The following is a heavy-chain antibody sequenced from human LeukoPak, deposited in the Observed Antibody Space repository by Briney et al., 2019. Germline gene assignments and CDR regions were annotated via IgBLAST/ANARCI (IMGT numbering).Heavy chain of an antibody. CDR2: TYYRSKWYN. D-gene: IGHD2-15*01. J-gene: IGHJ4*02. V-gene: IGHV6-1*01. CDR3: ARATPHYCSGGSCRGPFDY. CDR1: GDSVSINSAA. Sequence: SQTLSLTCAISGDSVSINSAAWNWLRQSPSRGLEWLGSTYYRSKWYNDYAVSVKSQITINPDTSKNQFSLQLNSVTPEDTTVYYCARATPHYCSGGSCRGPFDYWGQGTLVTVSS.